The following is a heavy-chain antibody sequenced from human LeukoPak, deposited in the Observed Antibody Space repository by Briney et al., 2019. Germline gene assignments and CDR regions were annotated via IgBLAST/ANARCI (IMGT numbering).Heavy chain of an antibody. Sequence: GESLKISCKGSGYSFTSYWIGWVRQMPGKGLEWMGIIYPGDSDTRYSPSFQGQVTISADKSISTAYLQWSSLKASDTATYYCARPNRGYSYAGLDAFDIWGQGTMVTVSS. D-gene: IGHD5-18*01. J-gene: IGHJ3*02. CDR3: ARPNRGYSYAGLDAFDI. V-gene: IGHV5-51*01. CDR2: IYPGDSDT. CDR1: GYSFTSYW.